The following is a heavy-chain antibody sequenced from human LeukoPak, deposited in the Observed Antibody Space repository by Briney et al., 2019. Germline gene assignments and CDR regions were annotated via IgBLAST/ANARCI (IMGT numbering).Heavy chain of an antibody. CDR2: IYAGGST. D-gene: IGHD4-23*01. CDR3: ARAYGGDSPGYWLDS. J-gene: IGHJ5*01. V-gene: IGHV3-53*04. CDR1: GFTVSNTY. Sequence: GGSLRLSCAASGFTVSNTYMTWVRQAPGKGLEWVSFIYAGGSTYYADSVKGRFTITTHSSKNSLYVHMDTMTIEDTAMYYCARAYGGDSPGYWLDSWGQGVLVTVSS.